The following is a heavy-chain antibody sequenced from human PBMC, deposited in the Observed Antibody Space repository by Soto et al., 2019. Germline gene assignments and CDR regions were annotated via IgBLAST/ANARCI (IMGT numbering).Heavy chain of an antibody. Sequence: GGSLRLSCAASGFTFSNYAMHWVRQVPGKGLEWVVVISKDGSTKYYTDSVNGRFTISRDNSKTTLYLQMNSLRAEDTAIYYCAKARYTSGWYRGRTDYWGQGTLVTVSS. CDR3: AKARYTSGWYRGRTDY. V-gene: IGHV3-30-3*01. CDR2: ISKDGSTK. D-gene: IGHD6-19*01. J-gene: IGHJ4*02. CDR1: GFTFSNYA.